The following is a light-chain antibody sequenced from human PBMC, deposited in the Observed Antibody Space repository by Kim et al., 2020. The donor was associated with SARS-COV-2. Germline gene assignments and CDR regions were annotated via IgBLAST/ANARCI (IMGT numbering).Light chain of an antibody. CDR3: QQDNSDPRT. CDR2: ETS. CDR1: QSVTGW. Sequence: GDRVTITCRASQSVTGWLAWYQKKPGKPPKDLINETSSLHSGVPSRFSGSGSGTEFSLTISSLQPDDFATYYCQQDNSDPRTFGQGTKL. J-gene: IGKJ2*01. V-gene: IGKV1-5*03.